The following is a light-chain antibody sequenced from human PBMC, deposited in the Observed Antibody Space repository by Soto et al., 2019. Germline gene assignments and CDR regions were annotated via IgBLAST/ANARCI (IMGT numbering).Light chain of an antibody. V-gene: IGLV2-14*01. J-gene: IGLJ3*02. CDR1: SSDVGGHNH. CDR3: SSYTSSNTWV. CDR2: EVS. Sequence: QSALTQPASASGSPGQSITISCTGTSSDVGGHNHVSWYQQHPGQAPKLMIYEVSNRPSGVSIRFSGSKSGNTASLTISGLQAEDEAEYHCSSYTSSNTWVFGGGTKLTVL.